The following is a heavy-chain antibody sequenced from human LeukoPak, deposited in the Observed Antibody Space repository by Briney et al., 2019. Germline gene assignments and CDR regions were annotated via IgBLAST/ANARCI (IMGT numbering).Heavy chain of an antibody. J-gene: IGHJ4*02. CDR2: IYSGGTT. Sequence: GGSLRLSCAASGFTVSTNYMSWVRQAPGRGLEWVSVIYSGGTTYYADSVKGRFTISRDNSKNTVYLQMNSLIGEDTAVYYCVRGAAGDCWGQGTLVTVSS. CDR3: VRGAAGDC. D-gene: IGHD6-25*01. CDR1: GFTVSTNY. V-gene: IGHV3-53*01.